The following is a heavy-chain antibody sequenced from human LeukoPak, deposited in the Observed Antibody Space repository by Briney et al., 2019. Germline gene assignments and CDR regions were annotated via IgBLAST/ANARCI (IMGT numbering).Heavy chain of an antibody. CDR3: SRGLEGFTAYDDY. CDR1: GFNVGDYA. J-gene: IGHJ4*02. Sequence: GGSLRLSCTASGFNVGDYAMSWVRQAPGKGLEWVGFIRSKTYGGTADYAASVEGRFTISRDDSNNIVYLQMNSLKTEDTALYYCSRGLEGFTAYDDYWGQETLVTVSS. V-gene: IGHV3-49*04. CDR2: IRSKTYGGTA. D-gene: IGHD5-12*01.